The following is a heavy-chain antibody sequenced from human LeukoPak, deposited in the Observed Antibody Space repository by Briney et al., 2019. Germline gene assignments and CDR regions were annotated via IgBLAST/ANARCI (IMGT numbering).Heavy chain of an antibody. CDR2: IDPSGYTI. Sequence: GGSLRLSCAASGFTFSTYAMNWVRQAPGRGLQWVSSIDPSGYTIFYADSVKGRFTISRDNAKNTLNLQMNSLRAEDTAVYYCARDLGQYYDTSDNWFDPWGQGTLVTVSS. CDR1: GFTFSTYA. CDR3: ARDLGQYYDTSDNWFDP. D-gene: IGHD3-22*01. J-gene: IGHJ5*02. V-gene: IGHV3-21*01.